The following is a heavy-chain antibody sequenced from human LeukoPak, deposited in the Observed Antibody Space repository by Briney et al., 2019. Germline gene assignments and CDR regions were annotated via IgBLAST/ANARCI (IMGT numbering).Heavy chain of an antibody. J-gene: IGHJ6*02. CDR3: ARDRRLDYYGMDV. V-gene: IGHV4-61*02. CDR2: IYTSGST. CDR1: GGSISSGSYY. Sequence: SETLSLTCTVSGGSISSGSYYWSWIRQPAGKGLEWIGRIYTSGSTNYNPSLKSRVTISVDTSKNQFSLKLSSVTAADTAVYYCARDRRLDYYGMDVWGQGTTVTVSS.